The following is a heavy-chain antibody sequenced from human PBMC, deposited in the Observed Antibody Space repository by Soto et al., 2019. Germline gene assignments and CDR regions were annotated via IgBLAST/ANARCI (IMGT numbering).Heavy chain of an antibody. CDR2: INPNSGGT. V-gene: IGHV1-2*02. CDR1: GYTFTGYY. Sequence: ASVKVSCKASGYTFTGYYMHWVRQAPGQGLEWMGWINPNSGGTNYAQKFQGRVTMTRDTSTSTVYMELSSLRSEDTAVYYCARDIAGSYYFDYWGQGTLVTVSS. D-gene: IGHD2-21*01. J-gene: IGHJ4*02. CDR3: ARDIAGSYYFDY.